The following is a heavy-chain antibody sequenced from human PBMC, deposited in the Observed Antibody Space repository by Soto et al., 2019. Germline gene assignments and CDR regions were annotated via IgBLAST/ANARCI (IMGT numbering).Heavy chain of an antibody. CDR1: GGTFSSYA. J-gene: IGHJ6*02. D-gene: IGHD6-13*01. V-gene: IGHV1-69*13. CDR3: AREGYRTNSTDYYYYGMDV. Sequence: ASVKVSCKASGGTFSSYAISWVRQAPGQGLEWMRGIIPIFGTANYAQKFQGRVTITADESTSTAYMELSSLRSEDTAVYYCAREGYRTNSTDYYYYGMDVWGQGTTVTVSS. CDR2: IIPIFGTA.